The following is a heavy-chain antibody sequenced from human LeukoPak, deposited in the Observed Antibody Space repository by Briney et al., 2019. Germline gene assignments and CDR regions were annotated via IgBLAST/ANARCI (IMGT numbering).Heavy chain of an antibody. V-gene: IGHV3-15*07. D-gene: IGHD4-17*01. CDR3: IPRVSTVTTGH. J-gene: IGHJ4*02. CDR2: IKSKTDGGTT. CDR1: GFTFTNAW. Sequence: GGSLRLSCAASGFTFTNAWMNWVRQAPGKGLEWVGRIKSKTDGGTTDYAAPVKGRFTISRDDSRNTVSLQLSSLKIEDTAVYYCIPRVSTVTTGHWGQGALVTVSS.